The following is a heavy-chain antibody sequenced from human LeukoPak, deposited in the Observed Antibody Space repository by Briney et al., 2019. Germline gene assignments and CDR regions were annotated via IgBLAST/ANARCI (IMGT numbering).Heavy chain of an antibody. CDR2: INSFGGSI. D-gene: IGHD4-17*01. Sequence: ASVKVSCKASRSTFTNFYIHWVRQAPGQGFEWMGIINSFGGSITYAQKFQGRVTMTRDTSTSTVYMELSSLRSEDTGMYYCTLFDYGDYDYWGQGTLVTVSS. CDR1: RSTFTNFY. CDR3: TLFDYGDYDY. V-gene: IGHV1-46*01. J-gene: IGHJ4*02.